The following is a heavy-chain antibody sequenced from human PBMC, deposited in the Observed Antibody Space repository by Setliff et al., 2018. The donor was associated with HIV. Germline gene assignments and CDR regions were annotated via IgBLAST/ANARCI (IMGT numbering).Heavy chain of an antibody. CDR1: GGSISSYY. D-gene: IGHD2-21*02. J-gene: IGHJ5*02. V-gene: IGHV4-59*01. CDR2: IYYSGST. Sequence: SETLSLTCTVSGGSISSYYWSWIRQPPGKGLEWIGYIYYSGSTNYNPSLKSRVTISVDTSKNQFSLKLSSVTAADTAVYYWASRGGIEGHIVVVTAANWFDPWGQGTLVTVSS. CDR3: ASRGGIEGHIVVVTAANWFDP.